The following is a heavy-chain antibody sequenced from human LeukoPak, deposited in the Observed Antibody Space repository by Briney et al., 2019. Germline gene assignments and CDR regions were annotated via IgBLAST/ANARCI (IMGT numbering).Heavy chain of an antibody. CDR3: ARSSYSSGRYPFDY. CDR2: ISTSSSYM. Sequence: PGGSLRLSCAASGFTFSSWSMTWVRQAPGKGLEWVSSISTSSSYMYYAVSVRGRFTISRDNAKNSLSLQMNSLRVEDTAVYYCARSSYSSGRYPFDYWGQGTLVTVSS. D-gene: IGHD6-19*01. CDR1: GFTFSSWS. V-gene: IGHV3-21*01. J-gene: IGHJ4*02.